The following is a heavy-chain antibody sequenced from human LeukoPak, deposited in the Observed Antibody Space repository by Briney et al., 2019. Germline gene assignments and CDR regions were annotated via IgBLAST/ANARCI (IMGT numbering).Heavy chain of an antibody. D-gene: IGHD3-3*01. J-gene: IGHJ5*02. V-gene: IGHV4-38-2*02. CDR1: GYSISSGYY. CDR3: ARAFSGDYDFLAWFDP. CDR2: IYHSGST. Sequence: PSETLSLTCTVSGYSISSGYYWGWIRQPPGKGLEWIGSIYHSGSTYYNPSLKSRVTISVDTSKNQFSLKLSSVTAADTAVYYCARAFSGDYDFLAWFDPWGQGTLVTVSS.